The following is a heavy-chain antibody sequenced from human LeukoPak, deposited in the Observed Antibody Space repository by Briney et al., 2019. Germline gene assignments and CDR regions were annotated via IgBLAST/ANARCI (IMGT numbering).Heavy chain of an antibody. CDR2: IWYDGSNK. CDR1: GFTFSTYV. V-gene: IGHV3-33*01. D-gene: IGHD3-22*01. Sequence: GGSLRLSCVASGFTFSTYVMHWVRQAPGKGLELVAVIWYDGSNKYYADSVKGRFTISRDNSKNTLYLQVNSLRAEDTAVYYCARGGRGSAAVVAPRSFDIWGQGTMVTVSS. J-gene: IGHJ3*02. CDR3: ARGGRGSAAVVAPRSFDI.